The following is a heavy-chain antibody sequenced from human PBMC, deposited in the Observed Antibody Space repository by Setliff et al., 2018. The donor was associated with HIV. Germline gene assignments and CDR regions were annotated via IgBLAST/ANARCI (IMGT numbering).Heavy chain of an antibody. D-gene: IGHD5-12*01. J-gene: IGHJ3*02. CDR1: GYTFTNYY. V-gene: IGHV1-46*01. CDR2: INPSGGST. Sequence: ASVKVSCKASGYTFTNYYMHWVRQAPGQGLEWMGIINPSGGSTSYAQKFQGRVTMTRDTSTSTVYMELSNLRSEDTAVYYCAAGKNSGYDSDAFDIWGQGTMVTVSS. CDR3: AAGKNSGYDSDAFDI.